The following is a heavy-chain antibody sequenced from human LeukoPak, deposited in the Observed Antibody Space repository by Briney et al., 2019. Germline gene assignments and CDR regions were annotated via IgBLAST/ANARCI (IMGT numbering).Heavy chain of an antibody. CDR1: GGSFSVYY. V-gene: IGHV4-34*01. CDR3: ARGRKGELPHYFHY. J-gene: IGHJ4*02. Sequence: SETLSLTCAVYGGSFSVYYWSWIRQPPGKGLEWIGEINHSGSTNYNPSLKSRVSISVDTSKNQFSLKLSSVTAADTAVYYCARGRKGELPHYFHYWGQGTLVTVSS. CDR2: INHSGST. D-gene: IGHD1-26*01.